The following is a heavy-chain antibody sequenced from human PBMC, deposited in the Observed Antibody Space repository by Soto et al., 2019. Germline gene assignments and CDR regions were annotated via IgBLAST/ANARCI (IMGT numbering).Heavy chain of an antibody. CDR1: GGTFSSYA. Sequence: QVQLVQSGAEVKKPGSSVKVSCKASGGTFSSYAISWVRQAPGQGLEWMGGIIPIFGTAHYAQKFQGRVTITADESTSTSYMELSCLRSEDTAVYYCARPVGGYGDCVCIDDWGQGTTVTVSS. CDR2: IIPIFGTA. CDR3: ARPVGGYGDCVCIDD. D-gene: IGHD4-17*01. V-gene: IGHV1-69*01. J-gene: IGHJ6*02.